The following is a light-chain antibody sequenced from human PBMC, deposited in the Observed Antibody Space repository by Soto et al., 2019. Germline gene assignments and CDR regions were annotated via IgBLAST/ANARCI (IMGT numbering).Light chain of an antibody. V-gene: IGKV3-15*01. Sequence: EIVMTQSPATLSVSPGERATLSCRASQSVSSHVAWYQFKPGQAPRLLIYGASARATGIPARFSGRGSGTEFTLTLSSLQSEDLAVYYCQQYSSWPWTVGQGTKVDIK. CDR3: QQYSSWPWT. CDR2: GAS. J-gene: IGKJ1*01. CDR1: QSVSSH.